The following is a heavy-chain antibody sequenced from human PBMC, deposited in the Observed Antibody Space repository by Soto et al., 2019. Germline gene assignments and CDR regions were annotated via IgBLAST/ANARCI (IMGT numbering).Heavy chain of an antibody. D-gene: IGHD4-17*01. CDR3: ARKNGVLDAFDI. J-gene: IGHJ3*02. CDR2: IYYSGRT. V-gene: IGHV4-28*01. CDR1: GYSIRSSNW. Sequence: QVQLQESGPGLVKPSDTLSHTCAVSGYSIRSSNWWGWIRQPPGKGLEWIGYIYYSGRTYYNPSLKSRVTKNQFSLKLSSVTAVDTAVYYCARKNGVLDAFDIWGQGTMVTVSS.